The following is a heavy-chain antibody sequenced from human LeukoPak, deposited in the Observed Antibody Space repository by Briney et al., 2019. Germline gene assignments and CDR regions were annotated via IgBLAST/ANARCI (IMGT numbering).Heavy chain of an antibody. V-gene: IGHV4-4*02. CDR2: IYHTGTS. D-gene: IGHD6-13*01. CDR1: GGSIISSNW. Sequence: SETLSLTCAVSGGSIISSNWWSWVRQPPGKGLEWIGEIYHTGTSNYNPSLQSRLTISLDKSKNQFSLNLNSVTAADTAVYYCARNGPTAAGAFDIWGQGTMVTVPS. J-gene: IGHJ3*02. CDR3: ARNGPTAAGAFDI.